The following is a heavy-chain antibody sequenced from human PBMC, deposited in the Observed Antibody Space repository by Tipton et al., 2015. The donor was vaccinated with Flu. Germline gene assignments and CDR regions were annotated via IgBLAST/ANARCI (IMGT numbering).Heavy chain of an antibody. CDR3: ARDVVYGDNDRGGMDV. D-gene: IGHD5-12*01. J-gene: IGHJ6*02. CDR1: GGSISSDSHY. CDR2: IFISGST. Sequence: TLSLTCTVSGGSISSDSHYWSWIRQTAGKELEWIGRIFISGSTNYNPSLESRVTISIDPSKNQFSLRLGSVTAADTAIYYCARDVVYGDNDRGGMDVWGRGTTVTVSS. V-gene: IGHV4-61*02.